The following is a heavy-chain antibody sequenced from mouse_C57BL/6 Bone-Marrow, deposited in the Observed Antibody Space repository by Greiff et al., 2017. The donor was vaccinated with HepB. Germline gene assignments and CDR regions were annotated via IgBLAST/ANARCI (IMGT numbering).Heavy chain of an antibody. CDR2: IDPETGGT. CDR1: GYTFTDYE. V-gene: IGHV1-15*01. Sequence: VQLQQSGAELVRPGASVTLSCKASGYTFTDYEMHWVKQTPVHGLEWIGAIDPETGGTAYNQKFKGKAILTADKSSSTAYMELRSLTSEDSAVYYCTSFPPDYGSSHWYFDVWGTGTTVTVSS. D-gene: IGHD1-1*01. CDR3: TSFPPDYGSSHWYFDV. J-gene: IGHJ1*03.